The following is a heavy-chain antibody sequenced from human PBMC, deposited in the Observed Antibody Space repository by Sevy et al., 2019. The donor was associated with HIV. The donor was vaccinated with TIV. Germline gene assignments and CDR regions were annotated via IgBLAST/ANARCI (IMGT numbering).Heavy chain of an antibody. J-gene: IGHJ4*02. Sequence: GESLKISCAAPGFTFSSYWMHWVRQAPGKGPVWVSGVNSDGSSTNYADSVKGRFTMSRDSAKNTLYLQMNSLRAEDTAVYFCVAANTWQDYWGQGTLVTVSS. CDR3: VAANTWQDY. CDR1: GFTFSSYW. D-gene: IGHD2-15*01. CDR2: VNSDGSST. V-gene: IGHV3-74*01.